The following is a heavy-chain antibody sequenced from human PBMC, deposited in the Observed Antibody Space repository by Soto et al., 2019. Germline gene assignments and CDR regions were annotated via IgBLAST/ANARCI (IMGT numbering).Heavy chain of an antibody. V-gene: IGHV4-31*03. J-gene: IGHJ6*02. CDR2: INDSGSI. D-gene: IGHD3-10*01. CDR3: ARDPAYYGSGSYYDGRAYYYGMDV. CDR1: GGSISSGGYC. Sequence: QVQLLESGPGLVKPSQTLSLTCTVSGGSISSGGYCWSWVRQHPGKGLEWIGNINDSGSIYSNPSLKSRVIISVDTSKNQFSLRLSSVTAADTAVYFCARDPAYYGSGSYYDGRAYYYGMDVWGHGTTVTVSS.